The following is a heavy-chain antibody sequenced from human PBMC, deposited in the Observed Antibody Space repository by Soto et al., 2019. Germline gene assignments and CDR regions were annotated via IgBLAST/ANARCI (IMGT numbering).Heavy chain of an antibody. CDR3: ARDPNYYDSSGYYYYGMDV. J-gene: IGHJ6*02. D-gene: IGHD3-22*01. V-gene: IGHV1-69*13. CDR1: GGTFSSYA. CDR2: IIPIFGTA. Sequence: SVKVSCKASGGTFSSYAISWVRQAPGQGLEWMGGIIPIFGTANYAQKFQGRVTITADESTSTAYMELSSLRSEDTAVYYCARDPNYYDSSGYYYYGMDVWGQGTTVTVSS.